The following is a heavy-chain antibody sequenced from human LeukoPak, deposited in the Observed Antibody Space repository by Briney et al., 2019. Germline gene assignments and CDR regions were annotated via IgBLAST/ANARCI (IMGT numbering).Heavy chain of an antibody. J-gene: IGHJ4*02. CDR1: GGSFSGYY. CDR2: INHSGST. V-gene: IGHV4-34*01. CDR3: ARGGIAAPPGY. Sequence: SETLSLTCAVYGGSFSGYYWSWIRQPPGKGLEWIGEINHSGSTNYNPSLKSRVTISVDTSKNQFSLKLSSVTAADTAVYYCARGGIAAPPGYWGQGTLVTVSS. D-gene: IGHD6-6*01.